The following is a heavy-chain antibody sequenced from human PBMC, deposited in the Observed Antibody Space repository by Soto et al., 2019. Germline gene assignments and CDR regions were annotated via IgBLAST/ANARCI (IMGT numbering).Heavy chain of an antibody. CDR3: AKEGTSGLYYFDY. D-gene: IGHD6-19*01. J-gene: IGHJ4*02. CDR2: ISGSGGSP. CDR1: GFTFSNYA. V-gene: IGHV3-23*01. Sequence: GGSLRLSCAASGFTFSNYAMNWVRQAPGKGLKWVSTISGSGGSPYYADSVKGRFTISRDNSKNTLYLQMNSLRAGDSAIYYCAKEGTSGLYYFDYWGQGTLVTVSS.